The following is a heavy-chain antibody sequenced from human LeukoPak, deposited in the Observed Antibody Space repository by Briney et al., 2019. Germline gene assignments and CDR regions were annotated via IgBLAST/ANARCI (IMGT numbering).Heavy chain of an antibody. CDR3: ARVRRSGGTCYFDY. Sequence: GGSLRLSCAASGFTFSSYWMTWVRQAPGKGLEWVANIKRDGNEKYYVDSVKGRFTISRDNPKNSLYLQMNSLRAKDTAVYYCARVRRSGGTCYFDYWGQGTLVTVSS. V-gene: IGHV3-7*05. J-gene: IGHJ4*02. CDR2: IKRDGNEK. D-gene: IGHD2-15*01. CDR1: GFTFSSYW.